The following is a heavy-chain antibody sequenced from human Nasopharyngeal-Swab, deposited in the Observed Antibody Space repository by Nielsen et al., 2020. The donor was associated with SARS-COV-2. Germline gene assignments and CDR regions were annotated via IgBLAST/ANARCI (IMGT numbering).Heavy chain of an antibody. CDR3: ARDMARYCSSTSCYAPGAYYYCGMDV. Sequence: ASVKVSCKASGYTFTGYYMHWVRQAPGQGLEWMGRINPNSGGTNYAQKFQGRVTMTRDTSISTAYMELSRLRSDDTAVYYCARDMARYCSSTSCYAPGAYYYCGMDVWGQGTTVTVSS. CDR1: GYTFTGYY. D-gene: IGHD2-2*01. J-gene: IGHJ6*02. V-gene: IGHV1-2*06. CDR2: INPNSGGT.